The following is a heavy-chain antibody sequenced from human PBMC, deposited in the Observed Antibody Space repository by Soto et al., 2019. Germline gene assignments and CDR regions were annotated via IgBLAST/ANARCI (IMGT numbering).Heavy chain of an antibody. J-gene: IGHJ5*02. D-gene: IGHD3-10*02. Sequence: QLQLQESGSGLVKPSQTLSLTCAVSGGSISSGGYSWSWTRQPPGQVLEWIGYIYHSGSTYYTPSLKSRVTIPVDRSKTQFSRKLSSLTSGDTAVYYCASVPGPWGQGT. CDR1: GGSISSGGYS. V-gene: IGHV4-30-2*01. CDR2: IYHSGST. CDR3: ASVPGP.